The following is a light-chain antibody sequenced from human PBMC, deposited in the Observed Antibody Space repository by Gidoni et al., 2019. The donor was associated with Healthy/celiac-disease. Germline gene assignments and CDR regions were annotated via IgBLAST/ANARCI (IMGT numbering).Light chain of an antibody. CDR2: DAS. CDR3: QQYDNLPWT. J-gene: IGKJ1*01. V-gene: IGKV1-33*01. CDR1: QDISNY. Sequence: DIQMRQSPSPLSASVEDRVTITCHASQDISNYLDWYQQKPGKAPKLLIYDASNLETGVPSRFSGSGSGTDFTFTISSLQPEDIATYYCQQYDNLPWTFXQXTKVEIK.